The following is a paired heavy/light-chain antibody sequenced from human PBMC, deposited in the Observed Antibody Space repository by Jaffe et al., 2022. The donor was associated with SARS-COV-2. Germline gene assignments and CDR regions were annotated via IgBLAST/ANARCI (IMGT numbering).Heavy chain of an antibody. CDR2: IYPGDSDT. Sequence: EVQLVQSGAEMKKPGESLKISCQVSEYSFSSYWIAWVRQTPGKGLEWMGLIYPGDSDTRYSPSFQGQVTISVDKSISTAFLQWSSLRASDTAMYYCARRRGSEDLGYFDYWGQGTLVTVSS. J-gene: IGHJ4*02. V-gene: IGHV5-51*01. CDR1: EYSFSSYW. CDR3: ARRRGSEDLGYFDY. D-gene: IGHD1-26*01.
Light chain of an antibody. CDR3: QQYNNWPPMLT. CDR2: GAS. Sequence: EIVMTQSPGTLSVSPGERATLSCRASQNVRTRLVWYQQKPGQAPRLLMYGASTRATGIPARFSGSGSGTEFTLTISSLQSEDFAVYYCQQYNNWPPMLTFGQGTKLEIK. V-gene: IGKV3-15*01. CDR1: QNVRTR. J-gene: IGKJ2*01.